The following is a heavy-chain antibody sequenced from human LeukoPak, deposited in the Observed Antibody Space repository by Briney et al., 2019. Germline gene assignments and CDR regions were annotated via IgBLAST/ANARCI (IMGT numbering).Heavy chain of an antibody. CDR3: ARHRGGSSSWYFDY. V-gene: IGHV4-59*08. CDR1: GGSISNYY. D-gene: IGHD6-13*01. CDR2: IYYSGST. J-gene: IGHJ4*02. Sequence: KPSETLSLTCTVSGGSISNYYWSWIRQPPGKGLEWIGYIYYSGSTNYSPSLKSRVTISMDTSKNRFSVKLTSRPAAHTAVSYLARHRGGSSSWYFDYWGEGTLVTVSS.